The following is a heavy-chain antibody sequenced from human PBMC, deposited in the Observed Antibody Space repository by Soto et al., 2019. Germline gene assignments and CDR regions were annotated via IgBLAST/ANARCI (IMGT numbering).Heavy chain of an antibody. CDR2: IYHSGST. V-gene: IGHV4-4*02. Sequence: SETLSLTCAVSGGSISSSNWWSWVRQPPGKGLEWIGEIYHSGSTNYNPSLKSRVTISVDKSKNQFSLKLSSVTAADTAVYYCARGFSTILRRYNWFDPWGQGTLVTVSS. CDR3: ARGFSTILRRYNWFDP. D-gene: IGHD3-9*01. J-gene: IGHJ5*02. CDR1: GGSISSSNW.